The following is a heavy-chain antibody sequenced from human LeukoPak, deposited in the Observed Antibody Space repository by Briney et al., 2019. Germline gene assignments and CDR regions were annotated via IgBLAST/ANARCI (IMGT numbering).Heavy chain of an antibody. Sequence: GGSLILSCAVSGFAFSTYTMNWVRQAPGKGLEWVSSISSFGSYIYYADSVKGRFTISRDNAKNSLYLQMNSLRVEDTAVYYCTSSIMVVTGGRYWGQGTLVTVSS. CDR2: ISSFGSYI. CDR1: GFAFSTYT. CDR3: TSSIMVVTGGRY. D-gene: IGHD2-21*02. V-gene: IGHV3-21*01. J-gene: IGHJ4*02.